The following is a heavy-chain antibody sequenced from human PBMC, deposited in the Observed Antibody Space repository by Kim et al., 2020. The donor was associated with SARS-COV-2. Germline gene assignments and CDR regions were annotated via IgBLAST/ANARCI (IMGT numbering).Heavy chain of an antibody. CDR1: GGSISSSSYY. Sequence: SETLSLTCTVSGGSISSSSYYWGWIRQPPGKGLEWIGSIYYSGSTYYNPSLKSRVTISVDTSKNQFSLKLSSVTAADTAVYYCATYYYGSGSYDYWGQGTLVTVSS. D-gene: IGHD3-10*01. V-gene: IGHV4-39*01. J-gene: IGHJ4*02. CDR2: IYYSGST. CDR3: ATYYYGSGSYDY.